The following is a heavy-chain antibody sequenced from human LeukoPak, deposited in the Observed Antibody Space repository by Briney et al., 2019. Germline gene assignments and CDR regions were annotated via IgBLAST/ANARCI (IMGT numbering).Heavy chain of an antibody. V-gene: IGHV2-70*11. CDR3: ARAFPTVTTFDY. CDR1: GVSLSTSGMC. CDR2: IDWDDDK. Sequence: SGPALVKPTQTLTLTCTFPGVSLSTSGMCVSWIRQPPVKALEWLPRIDWDDDKYYNTSLKTRLTISKDTSKTQVVLTMTNMDPVDTATYYCARAFPTVTTFDYWGQGTLVTVSS. J-gene: IGHJ4*02. D-gene: IGHD4-17*01.